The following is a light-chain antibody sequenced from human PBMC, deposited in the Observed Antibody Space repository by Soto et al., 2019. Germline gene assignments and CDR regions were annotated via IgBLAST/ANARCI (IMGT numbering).Light chain of an antibody. CDR2: EAS. Sequence: DIQMTQSPSSLSTSVGERVTITCQASQDISNSLNWYQQKPGKAPNLLIYEASKLQTGVPSMFSGGGSGTHFTFTISNLQPEDIATYYCQHYDNLPRYTFGLGTKLEIK. V-gene: IGKV1-33*01. CDR1: QDISNS. J-gene: IGKJ2*01. CDR3: QHYDNLPRYT.